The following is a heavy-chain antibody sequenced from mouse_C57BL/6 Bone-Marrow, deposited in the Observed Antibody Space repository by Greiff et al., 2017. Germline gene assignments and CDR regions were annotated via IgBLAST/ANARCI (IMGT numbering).Heavy chain of an antibody. J-gene: IGHJ4*01. Sequence: QVQLKESGPELVKPGASVKISCKASGYTFTDYYINWVKQRPGQGLEWIGWIYPGSGNTKYNEKFKGKATLTVDTSSSTAYMQLSSLTSEDSAVDCCAREGDGSRGRGMDYWGQGTSVTVSS. CDR2: IYPGSGNT. V-gene: IGHV1-84*01. CDR3: AREGDGSRGRGMDY. CDR1: GYTFTDYY. D-gene: IGHD1-1*01.